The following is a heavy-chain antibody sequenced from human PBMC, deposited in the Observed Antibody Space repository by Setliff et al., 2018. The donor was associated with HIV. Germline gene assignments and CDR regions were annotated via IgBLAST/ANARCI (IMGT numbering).Heavy chain of an antibody. CDR1: GFTFRNYK. CDR3: ARDYLYYNLYNGSPVYGMDV. Sequence: GGPLRLSCAASGFTFRNYKFNWVRQAPGRGLEWVSSISIGSGGAIDYADSVQGRFTISRDNSKNSLYLQMNSLRVEDTAVYYCARDYLYYNLYNGSPVYGMDVWGQGTTVTVSS. D-gene: IGHD3-3*01. V-gene: IGHV3-48*03. CDR2: ISIGSGGAI. J-gene: IGHJ6*02.